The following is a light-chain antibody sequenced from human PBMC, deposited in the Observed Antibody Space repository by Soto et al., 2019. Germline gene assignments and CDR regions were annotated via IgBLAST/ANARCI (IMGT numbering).Light chain of an antibody. Sequence: EIVLTQSPGTLSLSPGETATLSCRASQSVGSSYLAWYQQKPGQAPRLLMYGASSRATGIPDRFSGTGSGTDFTLTISRLEPEDVAVYYCQQYSTSFTFGGGTKVEIK. J-gene: IGKJ4*01. V-gene: IGKV3-20*01. CDR1: QSVGSSY. CDR2: GAS. CDR3: QQYSTSFT.